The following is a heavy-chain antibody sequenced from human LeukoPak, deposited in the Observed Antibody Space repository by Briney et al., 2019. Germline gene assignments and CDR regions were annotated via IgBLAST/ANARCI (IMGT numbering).Heavy chain of an antibody. CDR1: GFTFSSYW. Sequence: GGSLRLSCAASGFTFSSYWMSWVRQAPGKGLEWVANIKQDGSEKYYVDSVKGRFTISRDNAKNSLYLQMNSLRAEDTAVYYCATESGIVVVTAMHSLWGQGTLVTVYS. J-gene: IGHJ4*02. CDR2: IKQDGSEK. CDR3: ATESGIVVVTAMHSL. D-gene: IGHD2-21*02. V-gene: IGHV3-7*01.